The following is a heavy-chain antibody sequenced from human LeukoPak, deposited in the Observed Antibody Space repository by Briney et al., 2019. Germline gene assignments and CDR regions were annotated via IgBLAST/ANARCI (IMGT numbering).Heavy chain of an antibody. Sequence: GGSLRLSCAASGFTFSSYWMSWVRQAPGKGLEWVANIKQDGSEKYYVDSVKGRSTISRDNAKNSLYLQMNSLRAEDTAVYYCARDPQDYDYVWGSYVRWGQGTLVTVSS. CDR3: ARDPQDYDYVWGSYVR. CDR2: IKQDGSEK. V-gene: IGHV3-7*01. CDR1: GFTFSSYW. J-gene: IGHJ4*02. D-gene: IGHD3-16*01.